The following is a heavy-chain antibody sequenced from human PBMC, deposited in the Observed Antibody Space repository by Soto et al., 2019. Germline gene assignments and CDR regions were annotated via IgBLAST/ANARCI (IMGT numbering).Heavy chain of an antibody. D-gene: IGHD6-13*01. V-gene: IGHV3-23*01. Sequence: GGSLRLSCAASGFTFSSYAMRWVRQAPGKGLEWVSAVSGSGGSTYYADSVKGRFTISRDNSKNTLYLQMNSLRAEDTAVYYCARRGPGTYFDYWDQGTLVTVSS. CDR3: ARRGPGTYFDY. J-gene: IGHJ4*02. CDR1: GFTFSSYA. CDR2: VSGSGGST.